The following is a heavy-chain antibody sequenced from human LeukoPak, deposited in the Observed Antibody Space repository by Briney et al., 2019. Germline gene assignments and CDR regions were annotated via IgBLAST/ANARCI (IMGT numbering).Heavy chain of an antibody. CDR2: INQDGSDK. D-gene: IGHD5-12*01. J-gene: IGHJ5*02. CDR3: ATVMVATTNWFDP. Sequence: VGSLRLSCAASGFTFSTYWMSWVRQAPGKGLERVANINQDGSDKYYVDSVKGRFTISRDNAKNSLYLQMNSLRGEDTAVYYCATVMVATTNWFDPWGQGTLVTVSS. V-gene: IGHV3-7*05. CDR1: GFTFSTYW.